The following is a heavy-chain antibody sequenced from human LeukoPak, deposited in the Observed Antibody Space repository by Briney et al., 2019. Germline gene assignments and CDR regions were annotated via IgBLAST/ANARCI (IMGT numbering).Heavy chain of an antibody. J-gene: IGHJ4*02. V-gene: IGHV3-74*01. CDR2: IASDGSST. Sequence: GGSLRLSCAASGFTFSSYWMNWVRQAPGKGLVWVSRIASDGSSTTYADSVKGRFSISRDNAKNTLYLQMNSLRVEDTAVYYCARRLGRPLRIDYWGQGTLVTVSS. CDR1: GFTFSSYW. CDR3: ARRLGRPLRIDY. D-gene: IGHD6-19*01.